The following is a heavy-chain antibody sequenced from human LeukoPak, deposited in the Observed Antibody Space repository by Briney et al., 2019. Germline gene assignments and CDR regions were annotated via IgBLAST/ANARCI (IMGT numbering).Heavy chain of an antibody. CDR1: GDSVSSNSAA. CDR3: ARVALSGYCSGGSCYVDWFDP. V-gene: IGHV6-1*01. D-gene: IGHD2-15*01. J-gene: IGHJ5*02. CDR2: TYYRSKWYN. Sequence: SQTLSLTCAISGDSVSSNSAAWSWIRQSPSRGLEWLGMTYYRSKWYNDYAVSVKSRITINPDTSKNQCSLQLNSVTPEDTAVYYCARVALSGYCSGGSCYVDWFDPWGQGTLVTVSS.